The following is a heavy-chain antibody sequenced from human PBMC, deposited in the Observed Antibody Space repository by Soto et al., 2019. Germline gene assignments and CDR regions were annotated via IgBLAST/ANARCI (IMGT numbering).Heavy chain of an antibody. CDR2: ISSSSSYI. D-gene: IGHD3-10*01. CDR1: GFTFSSYS. J-gene: IGHJ6*02. CDR3: ARDHGGSGSYSPLYYYGMDV. Sequence: GSLRLSCAASGFTFSSYSMNWVRQAPGKGLEWVSSISSSSSYIYYADSVKGRFTISRDNAKNSLYLQMNSLRAEDTAVYYCARDHGGSGSYSPLYYYGMDVWGQGTTVTVSS. V-gene: IGHV3-21*01.